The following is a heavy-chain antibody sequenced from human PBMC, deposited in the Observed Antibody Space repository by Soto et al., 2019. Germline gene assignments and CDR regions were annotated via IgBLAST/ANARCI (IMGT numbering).Heavy chain of an antibody. D-gene: IGHD3-22*01. CDR2: MSGSGGST. J-gene: IGHJ4*02. CDR3: SPGGSYDSSGYSAY. V-gene: IGHV3-23*01. Sequence: EVQLLESGGGLVQPGGSLRLSCAASGFTFSSYAMSWVRQAPGKGLEWVSAMSGSGGSTYYADSVKGRFTISRDNSKNTLDLQMNSLRAEDRAVYYCSPGGSYDSSGYSAYWGQGTLVTASS. CDR1: GFTFSSYA.